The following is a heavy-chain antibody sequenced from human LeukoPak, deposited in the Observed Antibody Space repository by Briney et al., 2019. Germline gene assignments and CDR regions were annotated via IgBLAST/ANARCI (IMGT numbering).Heavy chain of an antibody. CDR2: ISGDSGGT. CDR3: AKDIRTIIGELDY. V-gene: IGHV3-23*01. Sequence: GGSLRLSCAASGFTFSSYAMSWVRQAPGKGLEWVSSISGDSGGTYYADSVKGRFTISRDNSKNTLYLQMNSLRAEDTAVYYCAKDIRTIIGELDYRGQGTLVTVSS. CDR1: GFTFSSYA. J-gene: IGHJ4*02. D-gene: IGHD3-3*01.